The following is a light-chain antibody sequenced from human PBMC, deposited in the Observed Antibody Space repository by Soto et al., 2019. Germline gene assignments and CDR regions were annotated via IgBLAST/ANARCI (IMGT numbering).Light chain of an antibody. CDR1: QSVSNTY. V-gene: IGKV3-20*01. J-gene: IGKJ4*01. Sequence: IVLTQSPGTLPLSPGERATLSCRASQSVSNTYLAWYKQKPGQAPSLLIYVASNRATGIPDRFSGSGSGTDFTLTIRRLEPEDFAVDYCQQYGSSVRFGGGTKVDIK. CDR3: QQYGSSVR. CDR2: VAS.